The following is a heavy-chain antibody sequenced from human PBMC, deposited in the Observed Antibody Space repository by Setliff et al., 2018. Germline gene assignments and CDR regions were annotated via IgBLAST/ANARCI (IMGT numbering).Heavy chain of an antibody. V-gene: IGHV4-4*07. J-gene: IGHJ4*02. CDR1: GGSISYNY. CDR2: IHTSGST. CDR3: ARGGFFGYNADF. D-gene: IGHD3-3*01. Sequence: SETLSLTCTVSGGSISYNYWSWIRQPAGKGLQWIGRIHTSGSTKYNPSLKSRVTIAVDTSKNELSLILASVTAADTAVYYCARGGFFGYNADFWGQGALVTVSS.